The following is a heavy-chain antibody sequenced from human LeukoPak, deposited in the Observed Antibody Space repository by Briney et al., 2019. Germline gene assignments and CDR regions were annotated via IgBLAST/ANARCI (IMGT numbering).Heavy chain of an antibody. J-gene: IGHJ5*02. CDR1: GYTFTGYY. CDR2: INPNSGGT. D-gene: IGHD6-19*01. V-gene: IGHV1-2*02. CDR3: ARVSSGWYHNWFDP. Sequence: GASVKVSCKASGYTFTGYYMHWVRQAPGQGLEWMGWINPNSGGTNYAQKFQGRVTMTRDASISTAYMELSRLRSDDTAMYYCARVSSGWYHNWFDPWGQGTLVTVSS.